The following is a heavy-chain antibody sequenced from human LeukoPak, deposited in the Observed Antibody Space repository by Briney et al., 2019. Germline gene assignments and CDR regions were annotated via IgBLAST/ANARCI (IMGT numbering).Heavy chain of an antibody. CDR2: IYYSGST. D-gene: IGHD5-18*01. CDR3: ARDRYSYGYLRDAFDI. CDR1: GVSISSSNSY. V-gene: IGHV4-39*07. Sequence: SETLSLTCTVSGVSISSSNSYWGWIRQPPGKGLEWIGSIYYSGSTYYNPSLKSRVTISVDTSKNQFSLKLSSVTAADTAVYYCARDRYSYGYLRDAFDIWGQGTMVTVSS. J-gene: IGHJ3*02.